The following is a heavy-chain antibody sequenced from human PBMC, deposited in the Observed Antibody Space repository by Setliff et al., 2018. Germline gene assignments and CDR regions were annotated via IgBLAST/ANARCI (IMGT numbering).Heavy chain of an antibody. J-gene: IGHJ3*02. D-gene: IGHD3-10*01. Sequence: ETLSLTCTVSGLSLSSTTYYWAWVRQPPGKGLEWIGSVSYFGSGYYNPSLRGRVATSLDTSRNQFTLKLSSVTAADTAVYYCARDLTTYYYGSGSYFGAFDIWGQGTMVTVSS. CDR2: VSYFGSG. CDR3: ARDLTTYYYGSGSYFGAFDI. V-gene: IGHV4-39*06. CDR1: GLSLSSTTYY.